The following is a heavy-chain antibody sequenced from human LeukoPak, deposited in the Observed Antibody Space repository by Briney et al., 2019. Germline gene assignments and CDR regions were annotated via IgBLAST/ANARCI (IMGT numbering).Heavy chain of an antibody. CDR3: ARASGHYYYYYMDV. CDR2: ISAYNGNT. CDR1: GYTFTTYG. D-gene: IGHD1-26*01. V-gene: IGHV1-18*01. J-gene: IGHJ6*03. Sequence: GASVKVSCKASGYTFTTYGISWVRQAPGQGLEWMGWISAYNGNTNYAQKLQGRVTMTTDTSTSTAYMDLRSLRSDDTAVYYCARASGHYYYYYMDVWAEGTTVTISS.